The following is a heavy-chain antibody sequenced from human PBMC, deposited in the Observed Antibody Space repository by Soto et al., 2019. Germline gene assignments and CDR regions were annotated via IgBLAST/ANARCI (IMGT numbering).Heavy chain of an antibody. V-gene: IGHV4-59*01. CDR2: ISYSGTT. CDR3: ARGEGVRLVRENWFDP. CDR1: GGSITDNY. J-gene: IGHJ5*02. D-gene: IGHD1-26*01. Sequence: KPSETLSLTCTVSGGSITDNYWSWIRQPPGKGLEWIGYISYSGTTSYNPSLKSRVTMSRDTSQNQFSLTMTSVTAADTAVYYCARGEGVRLVRENWFDPWGQGTLVTVSS.